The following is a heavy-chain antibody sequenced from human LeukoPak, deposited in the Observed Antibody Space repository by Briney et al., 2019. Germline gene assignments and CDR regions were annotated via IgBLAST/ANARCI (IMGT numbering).Heavy chain of an antibody. V-gene: IGHV4-34*01. CDR2: INHSGST. Sequence: SETLSLTCAVYGGSFSGYYWSWIRQPPGKGLEWIGEINHSGSTNYNPSLKSRVTRSVDTSKNQFSLKLSSVTAADTAVYYCAIAGDGYLGYWGQGTLVTVSS. CDR1: GGSFSGYY. J-gene: IGHJ4*02. D-gene: IGHD5-24*01. CDR3: AIAGDGYLGY.